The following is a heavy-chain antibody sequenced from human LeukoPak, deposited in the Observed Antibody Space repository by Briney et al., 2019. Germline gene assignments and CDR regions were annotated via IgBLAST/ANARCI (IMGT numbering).Heavy chain of an antibody. V-gene: IGHV4-39*01. CDR1: GGSISSSSYY. D-gene: IGHD1-14*01. Sequence: SETLSLTCTVSGGSISSSSYYWGWIRQPPGKGLEWIGSIYYSGSTYYNPSLKSRVTISADTSKNQFSLKLSSVTAADTAVYYCARRSHKDRRAAFDIWGQGTMVTVSS. CDR3: ARRSHKDRRAAFDI. CDR2: IYYSGST. J-gene: IGHJ3*02.